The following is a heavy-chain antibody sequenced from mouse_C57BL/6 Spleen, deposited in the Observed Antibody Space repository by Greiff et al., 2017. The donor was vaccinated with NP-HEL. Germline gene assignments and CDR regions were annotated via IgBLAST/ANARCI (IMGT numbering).Heavy chain of an antibody. J-gene: IGHJ4*01. CDR3: ARGGHYYGSSYDYYAMDY. D-gene: IGHD1-1*01. CDR2: IYPRSGNT. Sequence: VQLQESGAELARPGASVKLSCKASGYTFTSYGISWVKQRTGQGLEWIGEIYPRSGNTYYNEKFKGKATLTADKSSSTAYMELRSLTSEDSAVYCCARGGHYYGSSYDYYAMDYWGQGTSVTVSS. CDR1: GYTFTSYG. V-gene: IGHV1-81*01.